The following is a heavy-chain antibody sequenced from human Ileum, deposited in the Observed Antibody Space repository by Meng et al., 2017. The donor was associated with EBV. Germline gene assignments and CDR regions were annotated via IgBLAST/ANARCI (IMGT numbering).Heavy chain of an antibody. CDR3: AKNGEKYFEY. CDR1: CGSMRVIIW. CDR2: MSDSGIT. J-gene: IGHJ4*02. V-gene: IGHV4-4*01. Sequence: LHVVQIGPGLGNPVGSLSLTCSVLCGSMRVIIWWSWVRQSAEEGLDWIGEMSDSGITHYNPSLKSRVTISADKSNNQFSLKLTSVTSADTAVYFCAKNGEKYFEYWGQGTLVTVSS.